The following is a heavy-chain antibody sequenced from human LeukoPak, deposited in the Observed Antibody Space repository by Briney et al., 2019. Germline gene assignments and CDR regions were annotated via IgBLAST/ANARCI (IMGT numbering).Heavy chain of an antibody. CDR3: TSHNLLNYRHYYDSSAPYYY. V-gene: IGHV3-73*01. Sequence: GGSLRLSCAASGFTFSGSAMHWVRQASGKGLEWVGRIRSKANSYATAYAASVKGRFTISRDDSKNTAYLQMNSLKTEDTAVYYCTSHNLLNYRHYYDSSAPYYYWGQGTLVTVSS. J-gene: IGHJ4*02. CDR2: IRSKANSYAT. CDR1: GFTFSGSA. D-gene: IGHD3-22*01.